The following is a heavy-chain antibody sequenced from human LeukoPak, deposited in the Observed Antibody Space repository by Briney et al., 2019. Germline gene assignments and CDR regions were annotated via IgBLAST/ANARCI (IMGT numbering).Heavy chain of an antibody. V-gene: IGHV3-66*01. CDR1: GFAVSVNY. CDR2: LHSDGTT. CDR3: AGRRKEAAAFDD. Sequence: ESLRLSCAASGFAVSVNYMTWVRLAPGKGLEWVSLLHSDGTTYYAESVKGRFTISTDNSKNTLYLQMNSLRVEDTALYYCAGRRKEAAAFDDWGQGTLVTVSS. J-gene: IGHJ4*02. D-gene: IGHD6-13*01.